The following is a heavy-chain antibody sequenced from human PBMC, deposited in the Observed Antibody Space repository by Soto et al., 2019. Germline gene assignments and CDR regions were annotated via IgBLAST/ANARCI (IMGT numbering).Heavy chain of an antibody. V-gene: IGHV4-34*01. CDR2: INHSGST. D-gene: IGHD2-15*01. Sequence: QVQLQQWGAGLLKPSETLSLTCAVYGGSFSGYYWSWIRQPPGKGLECIGEINHSGSTNYNPSLKSRVTISVDTSKNQFSLKLSSVTAADTAVYYCARGRIRCSGCSCYLNYYYYGMDVWGQGTTVTGSS. CDR3: ARGRIRCSGCSCYLNYYYYGMDV. CDR1: GGSFSGYY. J-gene: IGHJ6*02.